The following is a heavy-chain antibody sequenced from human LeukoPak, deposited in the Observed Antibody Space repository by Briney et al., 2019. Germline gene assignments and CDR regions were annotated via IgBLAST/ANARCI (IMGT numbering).Heavy chain of an antibody. D-gene: IGHD1-26*01. CDR2: ISAYNGNT. V-gene: IGHV1-18*01. CDR3: ARDGYSGSYDY. J-gene: IGHJ4*02. Sequence: ASVKVSCKASGYSFTSYDMNWVRQAPGQGLEWMGWISAYNGNTNYAQKLQGRVTMTTDTSTSTAYMELRSLRSDDTAVYYCARDGYSGSYDYWGQGTLVTVSS. CDR1: GYSFTSYD.